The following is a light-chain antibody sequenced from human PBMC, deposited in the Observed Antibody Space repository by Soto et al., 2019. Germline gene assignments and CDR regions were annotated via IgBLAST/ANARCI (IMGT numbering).Light chain of an antibody. V-gene: IGKV3-20*01. CDR2: AAS. CDR1: QSVSSGY. J-gene: IGKJ1*01. CDR3: QQYGGPPQT. Sequence: EIVLTQSPGTLSLSPGERATLYCRASQSVSSGYLAWYQQKPGQAPRLLIYAASSRAAGIPDRFGGSGSGTDFNLTISRLEPEDFAVYYCQQYGGPPQTFGQGTKVDIK.